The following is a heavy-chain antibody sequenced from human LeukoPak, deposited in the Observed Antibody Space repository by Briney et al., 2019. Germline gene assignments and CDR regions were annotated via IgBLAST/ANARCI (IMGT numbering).Heavy chain of an antibody. J-gene: IGHJ6*02. V-gene: IGHV3-43*01. CDR3: AKDSSGYSNYYYYGMDV. Sequence: GGSLRLSCAASGFTFDDYTMHWVRQAPGKGLEWVSLISWDGGSTYYADSVKGRFTISRDNSKNSLYLQMNSLRTEDTALYYCAKDSSGYSNYYYYGMDVWGQGTTVTVSS. CDR2: ISWDGGST. CDR1: GFTFDDYT. D-gene: IGHD3-22*01.